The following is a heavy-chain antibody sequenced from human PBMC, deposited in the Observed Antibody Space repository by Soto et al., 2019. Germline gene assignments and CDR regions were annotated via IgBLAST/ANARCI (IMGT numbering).Heavy chain of an antibody. Sequence: SVKVSCKASGGTFSSYAISWVRQAPGQGLEWMGGIIPIFGTANYAQKFQGRVTITADESTSTAYMGLSSLRSEDTAVYYCARDPRKGRTSSTLHREWYYYYGMDVWGQGTTVTSP. CDR1: GGTFSSYA. D-gene: IGHD6-13*01. CDR3: ARDPRKGRTSSTLHREWYYYYGMDV. CDR2: IIPIFGTA. J-gene: IGHJ6*02. V-gene: IGHV1-69*13.